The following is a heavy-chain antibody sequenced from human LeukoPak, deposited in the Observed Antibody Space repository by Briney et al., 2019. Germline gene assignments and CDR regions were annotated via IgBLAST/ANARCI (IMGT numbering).Heavy chain of an antibody. CDR2: IYYSGST. CDR3: ARVGYSSGWTHRIYYYYIDV. J-gene: IGHJ6*03. Sequence: SETLSLTCTVSGGSISSYYWSWIRQPPGKGLEWIGYIYYSGSTNYNPSLKSRVTISVDTSKNQFSLKLSSVTAADTAVYYCARVGYSSGWTHRIYYYYIDVWGKGITVIISS. V-gene: IGHV4-59*01. CDR1: GGSISSYY. D-gene: IGHD6-19*01.